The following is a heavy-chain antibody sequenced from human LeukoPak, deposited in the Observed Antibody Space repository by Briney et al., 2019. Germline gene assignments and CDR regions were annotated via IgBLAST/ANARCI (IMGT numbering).Heavy chain of an antibody. V-gene: IGHV3-53*01. J-gene: IGHJ4*02. Sequence: PGGSLRLSCAASGFTVSSNYMSWVRQAPGKGLEWVSVIYSGGSTYYADSVKGRFTISRHNSKNTLYLQMNSLRAEDTAVYYCARGPLCTGGVCGFDYWGQGTLVTVSS. CDR2: IYSGGST. D-gene: IGHD2-8*02. CDR3: ARGPLCTGGVCGFDY. CDR1: GFTVSSNY.